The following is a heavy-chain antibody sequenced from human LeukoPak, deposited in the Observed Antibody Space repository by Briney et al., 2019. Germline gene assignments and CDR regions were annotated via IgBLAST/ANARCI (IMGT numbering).Heavy chain of an antibody. D-gene: IGHD6-19*01. Sequence: SVKVSCKASGGTFSSYAISWVRQAPGQGLEWMGRIIPILGIANYAQKFQGRVTITADKSTSTAYTELSSLRSEDTAVYYCARGLTVGGWYDYYGMDVWGQGTTVTVSS. CDR1: GGTFSSYA. CDR2: IIPILGIA. J-gene: IGHJ6*02. CDR3: ARGLTVGGWYDYYGMDV. V-gene: IGHV1-69*04.